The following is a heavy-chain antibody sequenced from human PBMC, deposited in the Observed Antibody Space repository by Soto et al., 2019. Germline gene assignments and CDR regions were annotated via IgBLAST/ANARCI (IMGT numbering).Heavy chain of an antibody. CDR1: GFSFNDHA. J-gene: IGHJ6*02. CDR3: ARQGRGARKYHYRNLDV. D-gene: IGHD4-4*01. Sequence: QVHLVESGGGVVQPGRSLRLSCAASGFSFNDHAIHWVRQAPGRGLEWVALISYDGSNKYFADSVKGRFTISRDNSKNTLSLHMNSLRSEDTAVYYCARQGRGARKYHYRNLDVWGQGTPVTVSS. V-gene: IGHV3-30-3*01. CDR2: ISYDGSNK.